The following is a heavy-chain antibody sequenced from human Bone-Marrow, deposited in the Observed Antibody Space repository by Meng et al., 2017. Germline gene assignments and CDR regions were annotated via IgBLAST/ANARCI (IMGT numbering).Heavy chain of an antibody. CDR3: ARVTDFWSGYYTGNYYYGMDV. D-gene: IGHD3-3*01. Sequence: GESLKISCQASGYTFTSYAMHWVRQAPGQRLEWMGWINAGNGNTKYSQKFQGRVTITRDTSASTAYMELSSLRSEDTAVYYCARVTDFWSGYYTGNYYYGMDVWGQGTTVTVSS. CDR1: GYTFTSYA. CDR2: INAGNGNT. V-gene: IGHV1-3*01. J-gene: IGHJ6*02.